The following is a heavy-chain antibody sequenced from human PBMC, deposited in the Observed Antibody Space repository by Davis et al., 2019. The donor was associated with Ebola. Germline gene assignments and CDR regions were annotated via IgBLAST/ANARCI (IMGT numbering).Heavy chain of an antibody. D-gene: IGHD3-16*02. CDR1: GFTFRDYY. Sequence: GESLKISCAASGFTFRDYYMSWIRQAPGKGLEWVSFISSSSSYTNYADSVKGRFTISRDNAKNSLYLQMNSLRAEDTAVYYCARGSGFILYWGQGTLVTVSS. V-gene: IGHV3-11*06. CDR2: ISSSSSYT. J-gene: IGHJ4*02. CDR3: ARGSGFILY.